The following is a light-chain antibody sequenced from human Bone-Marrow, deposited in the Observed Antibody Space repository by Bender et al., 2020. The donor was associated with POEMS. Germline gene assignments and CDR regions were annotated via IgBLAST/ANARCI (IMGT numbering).Light chain of an antibody. V-gene: IGLV3-21*02. CDR1: NIGSKN. CDR3: QVWDSTSDHRV. CDR2: KDT. J-gene: IGLJ2*01. Sequence: SYVLTQPPSVAVAPGQTASISCGGSNIGSKNVHWYQQKPGQAPLLVIYKDTERPSGIPERFSGSNSGNTATLTISRVEAGDEADYYCQVWDSTSDHRVFGGGTKLTVL.